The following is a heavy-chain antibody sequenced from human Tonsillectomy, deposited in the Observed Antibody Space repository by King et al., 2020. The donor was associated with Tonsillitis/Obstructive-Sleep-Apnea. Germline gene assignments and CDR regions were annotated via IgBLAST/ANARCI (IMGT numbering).Heavy chain of an antibody. D-gene: IGHD3-16*02. CDR1: GGSFSGYY. J-gene: IGHJ4*02. CDR3: ASVTPLDY. Sequence: VQLPQWGAGLLKPSETLSLTCAVYGGSFSGYYWSWIRQPPGKGLEWIGEINHSGSTNYNPSLKSRVTISVDTSKNQFSRKLSSVTDADTAVYYCASVTPLDYWGQGTLVTVSS. CDR2: INHSGST. V-gene: IGHV4-34*01.